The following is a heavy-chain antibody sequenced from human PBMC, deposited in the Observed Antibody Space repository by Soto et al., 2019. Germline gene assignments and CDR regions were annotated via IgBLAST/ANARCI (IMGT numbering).Heavy chain of an antibody. CDR2: ISSSSSYI. V-gene: IGHV3-21*01. CDR3: ARVRADYYDSSGPPC. Sequence: EVQLVESGGGLVKPGGSLRLSCAASGFTFSSYSMNWVRQAPGKGLEWVSSISSSSSYIYYADSVKGRFTISRDNAKNSRYMQMNSLRAEDTAVYCCARVRADYYDSSGPPCWGQGTLVTVSS. D-gene: IGHD3-22*01. J-gene: IGHJ4*02. CDR1: GFTFSSYS.